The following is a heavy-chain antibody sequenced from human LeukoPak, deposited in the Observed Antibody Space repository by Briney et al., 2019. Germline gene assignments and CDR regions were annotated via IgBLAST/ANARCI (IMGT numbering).Heavy chain of an antibody. CDR2: TRYVERDK. CDR1: GFTFSYYG. V-gene: IGHV3-30*02. D-gene: IGHD3-9*01. CDR3: AREIVNYDILTGYRADFDY. J-gene: IGHJ4*02. Sequence: PGGSLRLSCVASGFTFSYYGMHWVRQAPGKGLEWVAFTRYVERDKYYADSVKGRFTISRDNSKNTLYLQMNSLRAEDTAVYYCAREIVNYDILTGYRADFDYWGQGTLVTVSS.